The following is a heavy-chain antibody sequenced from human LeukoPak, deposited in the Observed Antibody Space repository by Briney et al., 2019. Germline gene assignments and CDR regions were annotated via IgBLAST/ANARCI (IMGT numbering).Heavy chain of an antibody. Sequence: SVKVSCKASGGTFSSYAISWVRQAPGQGLEWMGGIIPIFGTANYAQKFQGRVTITTDESTSTAYMELSSLRSEDTAVYYCARGATQPNWYSSSSGLGYFDYWGQGTLVTVSS. CDR1: GGTFSSYA. V-gene: IGHV1-69*05. D-gene: IGHD6-6*01. J-gene: IGHJ4*02. CDR2: IIPIFGTA. CDR3: ARGATQPNWYSSSSGLGYFDY.